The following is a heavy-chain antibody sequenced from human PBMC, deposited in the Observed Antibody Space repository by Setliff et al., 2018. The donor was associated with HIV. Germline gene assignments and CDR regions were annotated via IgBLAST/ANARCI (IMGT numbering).Heavy chain of an antibody. J-gene: IGHJ4*02. Sequence: SETLSLTCSVSGGCIDRSNYYWGWIRQPPGKGLEWIGSIHYSGNTYYNPSLKSRVTISVDTSKNQFSLKLTSVTAADTAVYYCARVVGLSALDYWGQGTLVTVSS. CDR1: GGCIDRSNYY. CDR2: IHYSGNT. CDR3: ARVVGLSALDY. V-gene: IGHV4-39*07. D-gene: IGHD2-21*01.